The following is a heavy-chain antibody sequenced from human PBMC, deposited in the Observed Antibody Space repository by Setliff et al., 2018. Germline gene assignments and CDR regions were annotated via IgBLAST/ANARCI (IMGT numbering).Heavy chain of an antibody. V-gene: IGHV1-18*01. CDR3: ATEKFPGDWGDY. Sequence: ASVKVSCKASGYPFTSYGFSWVRQAPGQGLEWMGWISVYNGKTKYAQKFQGRVTMTTDTSTRTAYMEVTSLRSDDTAVYYCATEKFPGDWGDYWGQGTLVTVSS. CDR2: ISVYNGKT. J-gene: IGHJ4*02. CDR1: GYPFTSYG. D-gene: IGHD2-21*01.